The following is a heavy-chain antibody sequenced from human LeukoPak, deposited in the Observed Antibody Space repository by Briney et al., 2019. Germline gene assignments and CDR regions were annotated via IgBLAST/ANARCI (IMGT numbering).Heavy chain of an antibody. Sequence: SETLSLTCTVSGGSISSHYWSWIRQPPGKGLEWIGYIYYSGSTNYNPSLKSRVTISVDTSKNQFSLKLSSVTAADTAVYYCARAAGKEGYYYYYYYMDVWGKGTTVTVSS. CDR1: GGSISSHY. CDR2: IYYSGST. J-gene: IGHJ6*03. CDR3: ARAAGKEGYYYYYYYMDV. D-gene: IGHD6-13*01. V-gene: IGHV4-59*11.